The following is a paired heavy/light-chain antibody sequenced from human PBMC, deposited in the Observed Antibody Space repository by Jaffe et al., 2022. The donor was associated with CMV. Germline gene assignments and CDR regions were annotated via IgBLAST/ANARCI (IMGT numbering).Light chain of an antibody. J-gene: IGKJ4*01. CDR1: QSISSSY. CDR3: QQSYSVPVLS. V-gene: IGKV1-39*01. Sequence: DIQMTQSPSSLSASVGDRVTITCRASQSISSSYLHWFQQKPGKAPKLLIYAASTLQSGVPSRFVGSGSGTDFTLTITSLQPEDFATYYCQQSYSVPVLSFGGGTKVEV. CDR2: AAS.
Heavy chain of an antibody. CDR1: GYTFTNFD. V-gene: IGHV1-8*01. D-gene: IGHD2-15*01. J-gene: IGHJ4*02. Sequence: QGQLVQSGAEVKKPGASVKVSCQASGYTFTNFDINWIRQAPGQGLEWMGWMSPASGNSGSAQKFQGRVTLTRDTSISTAYMELTDLKSEDTAVYYCATLEAPYFNGGTSYGIDYWGQGTLITVSS. CDR2: MSPASGNS. CDR3: ATLEAPYFNGGTSYGIDY.